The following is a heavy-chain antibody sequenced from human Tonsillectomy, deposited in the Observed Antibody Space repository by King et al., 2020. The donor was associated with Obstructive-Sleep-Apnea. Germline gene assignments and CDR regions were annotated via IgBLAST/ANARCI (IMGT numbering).Heavy chain of an antibody. CDR1: EFTFSTYW. D-gene: IGHD6-19*01. J-gene: IGHJ6*02. Sequence: QLVQSGGGLVQPGGSLRLSCAASEFTFSTYWMSWVRQAPGKGLEWVANIKEDGSEKYYVDSVKGRFTISRDNAKNSLYLQMNSLRAEDTAVYYCARDHEQWTPYYYYGMDVWGQGTTVAVSS. V-gene: IGHV3-7*03. CDR3: ARDHEQWTPYYYYGMDV. CDR2: IKEDGSEK.